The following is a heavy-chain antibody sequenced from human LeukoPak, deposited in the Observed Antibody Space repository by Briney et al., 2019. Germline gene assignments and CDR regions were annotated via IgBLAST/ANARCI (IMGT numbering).Heavy chain of an antibody. J-gene: IGHJ4*02. CDR2: ISAYNGNT. Sequence: ASVKVSCKASGYTFTSYGISWVRQAPGQGLEWMGWISAYNGNTNYTQKLQGRVTMTTDTSTSTAYMELSSLRSDDPAVYYCARSGNYYDSSGYYLNDYWGQGTLGTVSS. V-gene: IGHV1-18*01. CDR3: ARSGNYYDSSGYYLNDY. D-gene: IGHD3-22*01. CDR1: GYTFTSYG.